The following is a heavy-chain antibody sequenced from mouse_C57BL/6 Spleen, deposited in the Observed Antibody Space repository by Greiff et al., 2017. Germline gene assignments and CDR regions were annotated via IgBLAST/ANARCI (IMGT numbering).Heavy chain of an antibody. Sequence: EVKLQQSGAELVRPGASVKLSCTASGFNIKDDYMHWVKQRPEQGLEWIGWIDPENGDTEYASKFQGKATITADTSSNTAYLQLSSLTSEDTAVYYWTTDDGYSFAYWGQGTLVTVSA. J-gene: IGHJ3*01. CDR3: TTDDGYSFAY. V-gene: IGHV14-4*01. CDR2: IDPENGDT. D-gene: IGHD2-3*01. CDR1: GFNIKDDY.